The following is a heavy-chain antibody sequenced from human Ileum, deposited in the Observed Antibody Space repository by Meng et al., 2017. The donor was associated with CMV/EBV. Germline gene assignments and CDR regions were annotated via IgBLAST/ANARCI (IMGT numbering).Heavy chain of an antibody. D-gene: IGHD2-21*02. CDR2: IYYGGST. V-gene: IGHV4-39*01. CDR3: ARRLRHWHYFDH. J-gene: IGHJ4*02. CDR1: GGSISNDNYF. Sequence: TVSGGSISNDNYFWGWIRQSPGKGLEWIGSIYYGGSTNYKSSLGSRVTISVDTSKNQFSLKMNSVTAADTAVYYCARRLRHWHYFDHWGQGALVTVSS.